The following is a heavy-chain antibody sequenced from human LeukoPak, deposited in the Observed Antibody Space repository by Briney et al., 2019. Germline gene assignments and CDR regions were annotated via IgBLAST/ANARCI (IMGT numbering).Heavy chain of an antibody. J-gene: IGHJ4*02. V-gene: IGHV4-30-2*01. CDR2: IYHSGST. CDR3: ARGYSSSHVKN. D-gene: IGHD6-6*01. Sequence: PSQTLSLTCTVSGGSISSGGYYWSWIRQPPGKGLEWIGYIYHSGSTYYNPSLKSRVTISVDRSKNQFSLKLSSVTAADTDVYYCARGYSSSHVKNWGQGTLVTVSS. CDR1: GGSISSGGYY.